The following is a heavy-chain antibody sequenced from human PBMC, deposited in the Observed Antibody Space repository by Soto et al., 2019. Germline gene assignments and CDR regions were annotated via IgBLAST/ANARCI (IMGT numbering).Heavy chain of an antibody. CDR3: AKDRKVYGAMVWFDP. CDR2: ISYHGSIK. Sequence: GGSLRLSCAASGFIFSTSGMHWVRQSPGRGLEWVAVISYHGSIKYYADSVKGRFTISRDNSKNTLYLEMNSLRTDDTAVYYCAKDRKVYGAMVWFDPWGQGTLVTVSS. V-gene: IGHV3-30*18. J-gene: IGHJ5*02. D-gene: IGHD4-17*01. CDR1: GFIFSTSG.